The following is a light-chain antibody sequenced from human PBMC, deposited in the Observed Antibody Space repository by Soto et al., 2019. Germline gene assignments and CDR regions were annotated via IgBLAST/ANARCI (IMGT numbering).Light chain of an antibody. CDR3: TSYSISTAYL. CDR1: SSDVGGYDY. Sequence: QSALTQPASVSGSPGQSITISCTGTSSDVGGYDYVSWYQLHPGKAPKLMIFEVSNRPSGVSYRFSGSKSSNTASLTFSGLQAEDEADYFCTSYSISTAYLFGTGTQVTVL. J-gene: IGLJ1*01. CDR2: EVS. V-gene: IGLV2-14*01.